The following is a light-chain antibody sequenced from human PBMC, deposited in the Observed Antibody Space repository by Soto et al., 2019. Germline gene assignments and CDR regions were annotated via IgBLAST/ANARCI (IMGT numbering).Light chain of an antibody. Sequence: QSVLTQPASVSGSPGQSITISCTGTSSDVGGFNYVSWYQQYPGKAPKLMIYEVSHRPSGVSNRFSGSRSGNTASLTISGLQAEDEADYYCSSYTSSSTWVFGGGTKVTVL. CDR1: SSDVGGFNY. CDR2: EVS. V-gene: IGLV2-14*01. CDR3: SSYTSSSTWV. J-gene: IGLJ2*01.